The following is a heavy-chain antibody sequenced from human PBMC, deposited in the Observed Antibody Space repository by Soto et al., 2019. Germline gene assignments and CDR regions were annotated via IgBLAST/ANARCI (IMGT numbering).Heavy chain of an antibody. J-gene: IGHJ4*02. CDR3: ARVLTTG. D-gene: IGHD3-9*01. Sequence: EVQLVESGGGLVQPGGSLRLSCSASGFDVSSNYMTWVRQAPGKGLEWVSVIYTADSTYYADSVKGRFTISRDNSKNTLYLQMNSLRAEDTAVYYCARVLTTGWGRGTLVTVSS. CDR2: IYTADST. V-gene: IGHV3-66*01. CDR1: GFDVSSNY.